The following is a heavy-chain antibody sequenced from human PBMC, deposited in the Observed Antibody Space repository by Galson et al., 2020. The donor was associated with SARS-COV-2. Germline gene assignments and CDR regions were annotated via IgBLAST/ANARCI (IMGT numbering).Heavy chain of an antibody. Sequence: SETLSLTCTVSGYSVSTTNYWGWVRQPPGRGLEWTGSVYPSGPTYYNPSLKSRVTISVDTSKNQFSLRLHSVTAADTALYYCARQGVNMIGLVTVPGWYCDLWGRGTLVTVSS. CDR3: ARQGVNMIGLVTVPGWYCDL. CDR1: GYSVSTTNY. CDR2: VYPSGPT. V-gene: IGHV4-38-2*02. J-gene: IGHJ2*01. D-gene: IGHD3-22*01.